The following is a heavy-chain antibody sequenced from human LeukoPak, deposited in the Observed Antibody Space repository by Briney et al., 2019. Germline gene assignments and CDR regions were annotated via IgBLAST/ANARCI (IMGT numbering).Heavy chain of an antibody. CDR1: GFTFSTYA. Sequence: GGSLRLSCAASGFTFSTYAMSWVRQAPGKGLEWVPGISDGGDYTYYADSVKGRFTISRDNSKNTLYLQMNSLRADDTAVYHCAKEKKSGGWPIDYWGQGALVTVSS. CDR3: AKEKKSGGWPIDY. CDR2: ISDGGDYT. D-gene: IGHD2-15*01. V-gene: IGHV3-23*01. J-gene: IGHJ4*02.